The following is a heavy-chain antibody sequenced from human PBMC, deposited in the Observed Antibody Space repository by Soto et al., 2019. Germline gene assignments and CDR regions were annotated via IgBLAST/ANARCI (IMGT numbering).Heavy chain of an antibody. V-gene: IGHV3-74*02. J-gene: IGHJ1*01. D-gene: IGHD3-10*01. CDR3: GRQAALWEKVDF. CDR2: IETDGTTQ. Sequence: EEQLVESGGGLVQPGGSLRLSCVVSGFTFAKYWMHWVRQAPGKGLVWVARIETDGTTQTYADSVEGRFTISRDNAKNTRYRHMNSLRAEDTAVYYCGRQAALWEKVDFRGHGTPVTVSP. CDR1: GFTFAKYW.